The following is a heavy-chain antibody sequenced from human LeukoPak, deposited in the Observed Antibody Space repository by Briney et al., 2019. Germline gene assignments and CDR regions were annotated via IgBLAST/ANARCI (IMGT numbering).Heavy chain of an antibody. D-gene: IGHD2-2*01. V-gene: IGHV3-7*04. CDR2: IKADGSQI. CDR3: ARGSTLGSCTSSSCHNWFDP. J-gene: IGHJ5*02. Sequence: GSLRLSCVASGFTFSSYWMTWVRQAPGKGLEWVANIKADGSQIYYVDSVKGRFTISRDNAENSLYLLLNSLRVEDTAVYYCARGSTLGSCTSSSCHNWFDPWGQGTLVTVSS. CDR1: GFTFSSYW.